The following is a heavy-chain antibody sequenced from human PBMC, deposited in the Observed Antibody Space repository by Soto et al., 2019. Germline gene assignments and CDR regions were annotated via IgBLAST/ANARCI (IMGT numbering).Heavy chain of an antibody. CDR3: AKLIGMDTIPGPQDY. J-gene: IGHJ4*02. V-gene: IGHV3-23*01. CDR1: GFTFSSYA. Sequence: PVGSLRLSCAASGFTFSSYAMSWVRQAPGKGLEWVSAISGSGGSTYYADSVKGRFTISRDNSKNTLYLQMNSLRAEDTAVYYCAKLIGMDTIPGPQDYWGQGTLVTVSS. CDR2: ISGSGGST. D-gene: IGHD5-18*01.